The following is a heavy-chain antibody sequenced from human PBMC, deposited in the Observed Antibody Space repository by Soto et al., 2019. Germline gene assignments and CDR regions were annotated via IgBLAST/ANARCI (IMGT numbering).Heavy chain of an antibody. D-gene: IGHD5-18*01. J-gene: IGHJ6*02. CDR2: IIPIFGTA. CDR1: GGTFSSYA. CDR3: ARRVDTAMEAYYYYGMDV. V-gene: IGHV1-69*06. Sequence: SVKVSCKASGGTFSSYAISWVRQAPGQGLEWMGRIIPIFGTANYAQKFQGRVTITADKSTSTAYMELSSLRSEDTAVYYCARRVDTAMEAYYYYGMDVWGQGTTVTVSS.